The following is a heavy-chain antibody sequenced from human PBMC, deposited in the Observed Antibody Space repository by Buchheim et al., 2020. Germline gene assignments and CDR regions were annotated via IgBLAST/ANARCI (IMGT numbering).Heavy chain of an antibody. D-gene: IGHD2-2*01. CDR2: IYYSGST. Sequence: QVQLQESGPGLVKPSETLSLTCTVSGGSVSSGSYYWSWIRQPPGKGLEWIGYIYYSGSTNYNPSLKSLVTITVDTSKNQFSLKLSSVTAADTAVYYCARDLENCSSTSCYGYWGQGTL. CDR3: ARDLENCSSTSCYGY. CDR1: GGSVSSGSYY. V-gene: IGHV4-61*01. J-gene: IGHJ4*02.